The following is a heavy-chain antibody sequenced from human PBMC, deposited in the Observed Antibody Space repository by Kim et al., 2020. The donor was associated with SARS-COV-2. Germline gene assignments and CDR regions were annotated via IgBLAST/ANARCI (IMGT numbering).Heavy chain of an antibody. Sequence: PSLKSRVTISVDSSKNRFSLKLNSVTAADSAVYYCATVGTGTCLNKGDFDFWGQGSLVTVSS. D-gene: IGHD3-10*01. V-gene: IGHV4-61*03. J-gene: IGHJ4*02. CDR3: ATVGTGTCLNKGDFDF.